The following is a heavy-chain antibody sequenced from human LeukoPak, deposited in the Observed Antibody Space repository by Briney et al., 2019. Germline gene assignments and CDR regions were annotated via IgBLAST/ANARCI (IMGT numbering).Heavy chain of an antibody. CDR2: IGTAGDT. CDR3: ARALTYYYGSGSYYMSYYYYGMDV. Sequence: GGSLRLSCAASGFTFSSYDMHWVRQATGKGLEWVSAIGTAGDTYYPGSVKGRFTISRENAKNSLYLQMNSPRAGDTAVYYCARALTYYYGSGSYYMSYYYYGMDVWGQGTTVTVSS. D-gene: IGHD3-10*01. CDR1: GFTFSSYD. J-gene: IGHJ6*02. V-gene: IGHV3-13*01.